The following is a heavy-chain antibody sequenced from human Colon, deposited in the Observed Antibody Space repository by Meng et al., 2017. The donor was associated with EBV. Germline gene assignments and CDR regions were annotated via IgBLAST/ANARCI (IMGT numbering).Heavy chain of an antibody. Sequence: GRLVGWGPGVGKPSRTLSLTRTVSGGFVSSGVYYWTWIRQHPGKGLEWFGHIYYSGGTFYNPSLKRRVIISIDTSKNQFSLNLRSVTAADTAVYYCARVSSGWDYFDYWGQGTLVTVSS. CDR2: IYYSGGT. V-gene: IGHV4-31*03. CDR1: GGFVSSGVYY. D-gene: IGHD6-19*01. CDR3: ARVSSGWDYFDY. J-gene: IGHJ4*02.